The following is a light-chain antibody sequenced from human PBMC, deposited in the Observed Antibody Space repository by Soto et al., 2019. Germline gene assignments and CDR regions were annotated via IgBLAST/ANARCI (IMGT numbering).Light chain of an antibody. J-gene: IGKJ1*01. CDR1: QSVSTAY. CDR2: AAS. Sequence: EIALTQSPGTLSSSPQERATLSCRASQSVSTAYLAWYQHKPGQPPTLLIYAASSRVTGIPDRFSGSGSGTDFAITIRRREREDFAVYYWQQYGSSSTWTFGQGTKVQLQ. CDR3: QQYGSSSTWT. V-gene: IGKV3-20*01.